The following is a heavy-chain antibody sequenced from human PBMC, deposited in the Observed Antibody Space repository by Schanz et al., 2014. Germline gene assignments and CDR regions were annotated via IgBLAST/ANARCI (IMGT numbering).Heavy chain of an antibody. CDR2: IIPVLAIA. D-gene: IGHD2-2*01. CDR3: ARGTMPGTFDI. V-gene: IGHV1-69*02. Sequence: QVHLVQSGAEVKKPGSSVKVSCKASGGTFSSYTISWIRQAPGQGLEWMGRIIPVLAIADYAQQFQGRVTFTADKSTSTAYMELSSLRYEDTALYYCARGTMPGTFDIWGQGTMVTVSS. CDR1: GGTFSSYT. J-gene: IGHJ3*02.